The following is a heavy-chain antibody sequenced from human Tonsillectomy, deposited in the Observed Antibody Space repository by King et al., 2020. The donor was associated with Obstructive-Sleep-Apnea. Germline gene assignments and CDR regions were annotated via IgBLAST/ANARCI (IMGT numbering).Heavy chain of an antibody. CDR3: ARGVEWELPQDFDY. V-gene: IGHV1-2*02. CDR1: GYTFNGDY. J-gene: IGHJ4*02. Sequence: VQLVQAGSEVKKSGASLKVSCKASGYTFNGDYMHWVRQAPGQGLEWSGWINPNCGGTNYAQKFQGRVTMTRDTSIRTDYMELSRLRFDDTAVYYCARGVEWELPQDFDYWGQGTLVTVSS. D-gene: IGHD1-26*01. CDR2: INPNCGGT.